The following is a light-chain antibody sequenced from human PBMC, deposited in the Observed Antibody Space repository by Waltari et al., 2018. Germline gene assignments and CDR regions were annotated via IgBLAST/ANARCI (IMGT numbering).Light chain of an antibody. J-gene: IGKJ1*01. CDR3: QQFNASPRT. CDR1: QGVNVY. V-gene: IGKV1-9*01. CDR2: AAS. Sequence: IQLTQSPSSLSASVGDRVTITCRASQGVNVYLAWYPQKPGKAPKLLIYAASTLQSGVSSRFGGSGSGTDFTLTINSLQPEDIATYYCQQFNASPRTFGQGTNVEIK.